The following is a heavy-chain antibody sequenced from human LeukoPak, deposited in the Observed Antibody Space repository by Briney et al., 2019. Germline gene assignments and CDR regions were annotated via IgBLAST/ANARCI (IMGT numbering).Heavy chain of an antibody. V-gene: IGHV4-59*11. Sequence: SETLSLTCTVSGGSISSHYWSWIRQPPGKGLEWIGYIYYSGSTNCNPSLKSRGTISIDTSKNQFSLKLSSVTAADTAVYYCAREVAAFDPWGQGTLVTVSS. D-gene: IGHD6-13*01. CDR3: AREVAAFDP. J-gene: IGHJ5*02. CDR2: IYYSGST. CDR1: GGSISSHY.